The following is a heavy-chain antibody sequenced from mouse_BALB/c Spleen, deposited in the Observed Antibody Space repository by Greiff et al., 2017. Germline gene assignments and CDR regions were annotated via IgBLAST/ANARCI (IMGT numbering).Heavy chain of an antibody. V-gene: IGHV1-84*02. CDR3: ARGAYDYDDAMDY. D-gene: IGHD2-4*01. J-gene: IGHJ4*01. CDR1: GYTFTDYY. CDR2: ICPGSGNT. Sequence: VQLQQSGPELVKPGASVKISCKASGYTFTDYYINWVKQKPGQGLEWIGWICPGSGNTKYNEKFKGKATLTVDTSSSTAYMQLSSLTSEDTAVYFCARGAYDYDDAMDYWGQGTSVTVSS.